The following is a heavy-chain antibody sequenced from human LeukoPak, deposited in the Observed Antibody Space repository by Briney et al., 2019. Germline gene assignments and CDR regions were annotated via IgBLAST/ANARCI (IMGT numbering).Heavy chain of an antibody. D-gene: IGHD6-19*01. CDR2: VYYSGST. V-gene: IGHV4-59*08. CDR1: GGSISSYY. Sequence: SETLSLTCTVSGGSISSYYWSWIRQPPGKGLEWIGYVYYSGSTNYNPSLKSRVTISVDTSKNQFSLKLSSVTAADTAVYYCARRVGWLVSGENYYYYGMDVWGQGTTVTVSS. J-gene: IGHJ6*02. CDR3: ARRVGWLVSGENYYYYGMDV.